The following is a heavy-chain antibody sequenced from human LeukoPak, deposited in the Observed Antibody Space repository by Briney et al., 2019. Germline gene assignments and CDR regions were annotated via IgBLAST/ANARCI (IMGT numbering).Heavy chain of an antibody. CDR2: IFSGST. Sequence: PSETLSLTCTVSGGSISSYYWSWIRQPPGKGLEWIGYIFSGSTNYNPSLKSRVTISVDKSKNQFSLKLSSATAADTAVYYCARGASLTYYDSSGYCDYWGQGTLVTVSS. CDR3: ARGASLTYYDSSGYCDY. J-gene: IGHJ4*02. D-gene: IGHD3-22*01. V-gene: IGHV4-59*12. CDR1: GGSISSYY.